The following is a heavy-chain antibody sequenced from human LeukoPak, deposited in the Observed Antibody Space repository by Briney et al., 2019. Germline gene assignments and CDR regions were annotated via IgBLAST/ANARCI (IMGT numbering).Heavy chain of an antibody. D-gene: IGHD6-19*01. V-gene: IGHV4-59*01. J-gene: IGHJ2*01. CDR2: IYYSGST. CDR3: ARRVAGHWCFDL. CDR1: GGSISSYH. Sequence: PSETLSLTCTVSGGSISSYHWSWIRQPPGKGLEWIGYIYYSGSTIYNPSLKSRGTISVDTSKNQFSLNLSSVTAADTAVYYCARRVAGHWCFDLWGRGTLVTVSS.